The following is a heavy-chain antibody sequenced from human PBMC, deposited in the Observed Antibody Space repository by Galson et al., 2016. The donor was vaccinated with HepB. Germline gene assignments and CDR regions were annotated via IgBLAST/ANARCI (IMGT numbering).Heavy chain of an antibody. CDR1: GYTFISSY. J-gene: IGHJ4*02. CDR2: IDPSGGST. Sequence: SVKVSCKASGYTFISSYIHWVRQAPGQGLEWMGVIDPSGGSTTYTHKFQGRLSMTSDTSTATVYMEVSSLTFEDTAGYYCARSGCSSSTCPVYYFDYWGQGSLVSVSS. V-gene: IGHV1-46*01. CDR3: ARSGCSSSTCPVYYFDY. D-gene: IGHD2-2*01.